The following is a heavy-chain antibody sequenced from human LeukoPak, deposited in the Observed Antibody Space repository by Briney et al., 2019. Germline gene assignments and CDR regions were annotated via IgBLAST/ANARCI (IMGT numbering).Heavy chain of an antibody. D-gene: IGHD3-22*01. CDR2: IYYSGST. V-gene: IGHV4-39*01. Sequence: PSETLSLTCTVSGGSISSSSYYWGWIRQPPGKGLEWIGSIYYSGSTYYNPSLKSRVTISVDTSKNQFSLKLSSVTAADTAVYYCARLVFGEDSSGYKTAFDIWGQGTMVTVSS. CDR3: ARLVFGEDSSGYKTAFDI. J-gene: IGHJ3*02. CDR1: GGSISSSSYY.